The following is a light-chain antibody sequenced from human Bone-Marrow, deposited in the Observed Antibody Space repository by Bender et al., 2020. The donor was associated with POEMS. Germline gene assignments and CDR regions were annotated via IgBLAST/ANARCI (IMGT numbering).Light chain of an antibody. V-gene: IGLV1-40*01. Sequence: QSVLTQPPSVSGAPGQRVTISCTGSSSNTGSGYDINWYQHLPGTAPKLLIYGYNNRPSGVPDRFSGSKSGTSASLAITGLQAEDEAEYFCQSYDSTLSGSVVFGGGTKLTVL. CDR1: SSNTGSGYD. J-gene: IGLJ2*01. CDR3: QSYDSTLSGSVV. CDR2: GYN.